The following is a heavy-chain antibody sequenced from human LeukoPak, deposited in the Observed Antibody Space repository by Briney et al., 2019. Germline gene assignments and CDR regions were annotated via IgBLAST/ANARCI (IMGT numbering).Heavy chain of an antibody. CDR3: ARDSVAGTDWFDP. D-gene: IGHD6-19*01. V-gene: IGHV1-69*01. CDR1: GGTFSSYA. Sequence: ASVKVSCKASGGTFSSYAISWVRQAPGQGLEWMGGIIPIFGTANYAQKFQGRVTITADESTSTAYMELSSLGSEDTAVYYCARDSVAGTDWFDPWGQGTLVTVSS. CDR2: IIPIFGTA. J-gene: IGHJ5*02.